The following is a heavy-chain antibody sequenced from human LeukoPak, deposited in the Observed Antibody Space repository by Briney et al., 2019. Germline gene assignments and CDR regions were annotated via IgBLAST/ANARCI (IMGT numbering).Heavy chain of an antibody. CDR2: IDPHSGGT. Sequence: ASVKVSCKASGYTFSDYYMHWVRQAPGQGLEWMGWIDPHSGGTNYAQKFQGRVTMTRDTSISTAYMELSRLRSDDTAVYYCAREYYDSSCRKHGFEIWGQGTMVAVSS. J-gene: IGHJ3*02. V-gene: IGHV1-2*02. CDR1: GYTFSDYY. D-gene: IGHD3-22*01. CDR3: AREYYDSSCRKHGFEI.